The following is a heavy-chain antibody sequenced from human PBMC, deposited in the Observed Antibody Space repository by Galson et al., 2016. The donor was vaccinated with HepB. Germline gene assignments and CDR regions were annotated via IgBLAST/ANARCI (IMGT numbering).Heavy chain of an antibody. CDR2: ISHSGSD. V-gene: IGHV4-34*10. CDR1: GGSLSENF. D-gene: IGHD6-13*01. Sequence: ETLSLTCGVYGGSLSENFWSWIRQLPGGGLEWIGYISHSGSDYLNPSLKSRSVISVDTSKNQFSLDVRSVTAADTAVYFCARYGSWTGFDYWGRGTLVTVSS. CDR3: ARYGSWTGFDY. J-gene: IGHJ4*02.